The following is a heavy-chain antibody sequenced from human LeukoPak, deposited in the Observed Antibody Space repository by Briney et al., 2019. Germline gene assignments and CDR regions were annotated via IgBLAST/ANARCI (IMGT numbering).Heavy chain of an antibody. CDR3: ARDGVGYSSSWYNWFDP. CDR1: GGSISSSSYY. D-gene: IGHD6-13*01. CDR2: IYYSGST. V-gene: IGHV4-39*07. Sequence: SETLSLTCTVSGGSISSSSYYWGWIRQPPGKGLEWIGSIYYSGSTYYNPSLKSRVTISVDTSKNQFSLKLSSVTAADTAVYYCARDGVGYSSSWYNWFDPWGQGTLVTVSS. J-gene: IGHJ5*02.